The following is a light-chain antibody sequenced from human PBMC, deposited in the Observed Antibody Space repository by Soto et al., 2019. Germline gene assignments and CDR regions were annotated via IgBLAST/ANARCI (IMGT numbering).Light chain of an antibody. J-gene: IGKJ1*01. V-gene: IGKV1-12*01. Sequence: DIPITQSPSSLSVSVGDRVTMTCRASETISTFLNWFQQKPGKAPNLLIYAASILQSGVPSRFSGSGSGTDFTLTITYLQPEDFATYYCQQANSFPWTFGQGTKVDI. CDR1: ETISTF. CDR2: AAS. CDR3: QQANSFPWT.